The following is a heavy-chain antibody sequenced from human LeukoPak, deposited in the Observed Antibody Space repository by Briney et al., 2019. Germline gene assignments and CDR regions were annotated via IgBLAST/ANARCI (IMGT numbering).Heavy chain of an antibody. V-gene: IGHV4-59*01. J-gene: IGHJ5*02. Sequence: SETLSLTCTVSGGSISSYYWSWIRQPPGKGLEWIGYIYYSRSTNYNPSLKSRVTISVDTSKNQFSLKLSSVTAADTAVYYCARDVTYGDYNYVLHWFDPWGQGTLVTVSS. CDR1: GGSISSYY. CDR3: ARDVTYGDYNYVLHWFDP. CDR2: IYYSRST. D-gene: IGHD4-17*01.